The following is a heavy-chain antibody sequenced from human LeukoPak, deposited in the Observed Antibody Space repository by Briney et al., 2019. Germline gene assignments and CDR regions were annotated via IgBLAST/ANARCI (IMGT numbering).Heavy chain of an antibody. CDR1: GFTFSSYA. V-gene: IGHV3-23*01. J-gene: IGHJ4*02. CDR2: ISGSGGST. CDR3: ARVYLGDFWSGYYSGVYYFDY. Sequence: GGSLRLSCAASGFTFSSYAMSWVRQAPGKGLEWVSAISGSGGSTYYADSVKGRFTISRDNAKNSLYLQMNSLRAEDTAVYYCARVYLGDFWSGYYSGVYYFDYWGQGTLVTVSS. D-gene: IGHD3-3*01.